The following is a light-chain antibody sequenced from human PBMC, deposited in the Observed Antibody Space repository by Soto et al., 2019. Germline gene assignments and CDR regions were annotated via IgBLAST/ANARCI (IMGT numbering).Light chain of an antibody. V-gene: IGKV1-5*01. CDR2: AAS. J-gene: IGKJ5*01. CDR3: QQHYSYPPA. CDR1: QSISSW. Sequence: DIQMTQSPSTLSASVGDRVTITCRASQSISSWLAWYQQKPGKAPKLLIYAASTLQSGVPSRFSGSGSGTDFTLTISCLQSEDFATYYCQQHYSYPPAFGQGTRLEIK.